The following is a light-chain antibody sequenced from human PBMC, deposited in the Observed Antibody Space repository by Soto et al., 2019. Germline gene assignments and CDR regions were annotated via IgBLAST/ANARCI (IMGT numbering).Light chain of an antibody. J-gene: IGKJ2*01. Sequence: EIVLTQSPATLSLSPGERATLSCRASQSVSSYLAWYQQKPGQAPRLLIYDASNRATGIPARFSGGGSGTEYTLTFSSLEPEDFAVYYCQQRSNWPPATFGQGTKLELK. CDR2: DAS. CDR1: QSVSSY. CDR3: QQRSNWPPAT. V-gene: IGKV3-11*01.